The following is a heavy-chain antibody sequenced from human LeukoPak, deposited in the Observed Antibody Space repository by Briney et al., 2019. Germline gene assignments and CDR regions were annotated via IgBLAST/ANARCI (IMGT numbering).Heavy chain of an antibody. V-gene: IGHV4-34*01. D-gene: IGHD5-24*01. Sequence: SETLSLTCAVYGGSFSGYYWSWIRQPPGKGLEWIGEINHSGSTNYNPSLKSRVTISVDTSKNQFSLKLSSVTAADTAVYYCARANYPNYYYYYMDVWGKGTTVTVSS. J-gene: IGHJ6*03. CDR2: INHSGST. CDR1: GGSFSGYY. CDR3: ARANYPNYYYYYMDV.